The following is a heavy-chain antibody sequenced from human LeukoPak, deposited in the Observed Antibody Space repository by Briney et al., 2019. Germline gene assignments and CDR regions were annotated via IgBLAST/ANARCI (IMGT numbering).Heavy chain of an antibody. CDR3: AKDLGGTVLAY. D-gene: IGHD2-8*02. J-gene: IGHJ4*02. CDR1: GFTFDDYA. CDR2: ISWNSGSI. V-gene: IGHV3-9*01. Sequence: GGSLRLSCAASGFTFDDYAMHWVRQAPGKGLEWVSGISWNSGSIGYADSVKDRFTISRDNAKNSLYLQMNSLRAEDTALYYCAKDLGGTVLAYWGQGTLVTVSS.